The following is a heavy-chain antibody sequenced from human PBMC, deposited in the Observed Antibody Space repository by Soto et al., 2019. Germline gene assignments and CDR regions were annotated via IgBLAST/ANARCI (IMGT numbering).Heavy chain of an antibody. J-gene: IGHJ6*02. CDR2: ISGSGGST. CDR3: AREYYYTMDV. Sequence: PGGSLRLSCAASGFTFSSYAMSWVRQAPGKGLEWVSVISGSGGSTHYADSVKGRSTISRDNSKNTLHLQVNSLRGEDTAVYYCAREYYYTMDVWGQGTMVTVSS. V-gene: IGHV3-23*01. CDR1: GFTFSSYA.